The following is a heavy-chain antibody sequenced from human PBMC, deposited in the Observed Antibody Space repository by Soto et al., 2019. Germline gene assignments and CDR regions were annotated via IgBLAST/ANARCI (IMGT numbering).Heavy chain of an antibody. CDR2: IYHSAST. CDR1: GGSISSGGYS. J-gene: IGHJ6*02. Sequence: QLQLQESGSGRVKPSQTLSLTCAVSGGSISSGGYSWSWMRQPPGKGLEWIGYIYHSASTHYHPSLKSQVPISVDRYKNRFSLKLSSVTAAGTAVYYSARVPDVWGQGTTFTVSS. CDR3: ARVPDV. V-gene: IGHV4-30-2*01.